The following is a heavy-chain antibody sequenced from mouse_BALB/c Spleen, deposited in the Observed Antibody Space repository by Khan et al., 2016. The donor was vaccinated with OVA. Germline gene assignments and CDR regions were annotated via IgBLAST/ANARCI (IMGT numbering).Heavy chain of an antibody. CDR3: ARQPYYHYNIMDY. CDR2: IWNDGTT. J-gene: IGHJ4*01. Sequence: VQLQESGPGLAAPSQSLSITCTISGFSLTNYGIHWVRQPPGKGLEWLVVIWNDGTTTYISALKSRLTITKDNSQSQVFLKMNSLQTDDTAIYFCARQPYYHYNIMDYWGQGTSVTVSS. V-gene: IGHV2-6-1*01. CDR1: GFSLTNYG. D-gene: IGHD2-10*01.